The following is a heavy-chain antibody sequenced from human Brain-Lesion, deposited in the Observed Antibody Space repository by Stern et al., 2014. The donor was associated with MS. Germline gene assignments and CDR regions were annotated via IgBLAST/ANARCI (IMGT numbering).Heavy chain of an antibody. V-gene: IGHV1-24*01. Sequence: VQLVQSGAEVKKPGASVKVSCKVSGYTLTELSMHWVRQAPRKGLERMGGFDLEDGETIYAQKFQGRVTMTEDTSKDTAYMELSSLRSEDTAVYYCATLSPGAGGNYYRHFDYWGQGTLVTVSS. J-gene: IGHJ4*02. CDR1: GYTLTELS. CDR2: FDLEDGET. CDR3: ATLSPGAGGNYYRHFDY. D-gene: IGHD1-26*01.